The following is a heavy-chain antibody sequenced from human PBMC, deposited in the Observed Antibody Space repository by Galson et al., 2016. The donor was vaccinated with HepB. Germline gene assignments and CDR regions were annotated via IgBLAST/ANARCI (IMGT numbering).Heavy chain of an antibody. CDR3: ATTNSDYSQILLNWYFDL. CDR1: GRTLTDLS. Sequence: SVKVSCKVSGRTLTDLSIHWVRQAPGKGLEWMGGFDPEDGETIYAQNFQGRVTVTEDTSTDTAYMELSSLRSEDTAVYYCATTNSDYSQILLNWYFDLWGRGTLATVSS. CDR2: FDPEDGET. D-gene: IGHD3-22*01. J-gene: IGHJ2*01. V-gene: IGHV1-24*01.